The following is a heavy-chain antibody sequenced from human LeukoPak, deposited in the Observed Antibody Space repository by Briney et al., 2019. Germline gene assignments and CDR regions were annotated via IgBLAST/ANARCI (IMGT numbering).Heavy chain of an antibody. Sequence: PGGSLRLSCAASGFTFSDYWMHWVRQAPGKGLVWVSRIDTDGSSATYADSVKGRFTISRDNAKNTVYLQMNSLRAEDTAVYYCARDLVMRYSSSTFDYWGQGTLVTVSS. CDR2: IDTDGSSA. D-gene: IGHD6-6*01. J-gene: IGHJ4*02. CDR1: GFTFSDYW. CDR3: ARDLVMRYSSSTFDY. V-gene: IGHV3-74*01.